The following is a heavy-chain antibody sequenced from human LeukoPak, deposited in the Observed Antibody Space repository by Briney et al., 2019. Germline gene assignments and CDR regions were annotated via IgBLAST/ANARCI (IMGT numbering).Heavy chain of an antibody. CDR2: INHSGST. D-gene: IGHD4-11*01. CDR3: ARGAELAGYSNRLSYYYMDV. Sequence: PSETLSLTCAVYGGSFSGYYWSWIRQPPGKGLEWIGEINHSGSTNYNPSLKSRVTISVDTSKNQFSLKLSSVTAADTAVYYCARGAELAGYSNRLSYYYMDVWGKGTTVTVSS. CDR1: GGSFSGYY. V-gene: IGHV4-34*01. J-gene: IGHJ6*03.